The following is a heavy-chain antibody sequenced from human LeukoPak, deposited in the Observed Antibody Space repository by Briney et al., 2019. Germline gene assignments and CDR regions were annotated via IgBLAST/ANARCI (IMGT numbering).Heavy chain of an antibody. V-gene: IGHV3-13*01. D-gene: IGHD1-26*01. CDR2: IGTAGDT. CDR3: ASNGGNSGTFLQLDY. CDR1: GFTFSSYD. J-gene: IGHJ4*02. Sequence: GGSLRLSCAASGFTFSSYDMHWVRQATGKGLEWVSAIGTAGDTYYPGSVKGRFTIFRDNSENTLYLQMNSLRAEDTAVYYCASNGGNSGTFLQLDYWGQGTLVTVSS.